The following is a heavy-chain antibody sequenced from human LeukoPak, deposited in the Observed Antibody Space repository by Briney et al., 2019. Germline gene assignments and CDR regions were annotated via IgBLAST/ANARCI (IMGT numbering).Heavy chain of an antibody. CDR2: XXGSGGST. CDR3: AKAAKIPSYGDYPPDY. Sequence: PGGSLRLSCAASGFTFSSYAMSWVRQAPGKGLEWVSAXXGSGGSTYYADSVKGRFTISRDNSKNTLYLQMNSLRAEDTAVYYCAKAAKIPSYGDYPPDYWGQGTLVTVSS. J-gene: IGHJ4*02. D-gene: IGHD4-17*01. V-gene: IGHV3-23*01. CDR1: GFTFSSYA.